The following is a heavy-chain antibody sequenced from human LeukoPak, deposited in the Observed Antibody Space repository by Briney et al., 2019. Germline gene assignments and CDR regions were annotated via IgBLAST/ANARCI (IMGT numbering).Heavy chain of an antibody. CDR3: ARGEKPYDY. Sequence: ASVKVSCKTSGYSFTYYVISWVRQAPGQGLEWMGWINAYNGNTNDAQKFQGRVTMTTDTSTSTAYMELRSLRSDDTAVYYCARGEKPYDYWGQGTLVSVSS. CDR2: INAYNGNT. CDR1: GYSFTYYV. V-gene: IGHV1-18*01. J-gene: IGHJ4*02. D-gene: IGHD1-26*01.